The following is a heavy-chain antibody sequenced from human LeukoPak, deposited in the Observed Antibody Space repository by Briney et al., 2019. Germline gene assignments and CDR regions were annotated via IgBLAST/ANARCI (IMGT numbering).Heavy chain of an antibody. CDR1: GFTFTSYS. CDR3: ARRNAMDV. V-gene: IGHV3-23*01. J-gene: IGHJ6*02. CDR2: ISGGGGST. Sequence: PGGSLRLSCAASGFTFTSYSMNWVRQAPGKGLEWVSTISGGGGSTYYADSVKGRFTISRDNSKNTLYLQVNSLRAEDTAVYYCARRNAMDVWGQGTTVIVFS.